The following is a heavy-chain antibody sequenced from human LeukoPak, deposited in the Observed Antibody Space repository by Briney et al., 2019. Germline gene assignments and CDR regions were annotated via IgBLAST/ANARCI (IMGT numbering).Heavy chain of an antibody. CDR1: GFTFSGSA. J-gene: IGHJ4*02. Sequence: GGSLRLSCAASGFTFSGSAMHWVRQASGKGLEWVGRIRSRANSYATAYAASVKGRFTISRDDSKNTAYLQMNSLKTEDTAVYYCAWFGELLIYWGQGTLVTVSS. V-gene: IGHV3-73*01. D-gene: IGHD3-10*01. CDR3: AWFGELLIY. CDR2: IRSRANSYAT.